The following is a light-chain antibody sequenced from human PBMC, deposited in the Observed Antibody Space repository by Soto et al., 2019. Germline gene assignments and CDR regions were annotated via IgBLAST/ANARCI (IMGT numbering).Light chain of an antibody. V-gene: IGKV3-15*01. J-gene: IGKJ1*01. CDR3: LQYNNWPQT. CDR2: GAS. CDR1: QSVSSN. Sequence: EIVMTQSPATLSVSPGERATLSCRASQSVSSNLAWYQQKPGQAPRLLIYGASTRATGIPARFSGSGSGTDFTLTISSLQSEDFAVYSCLQYNNWPQTFGQGTKVDIK.